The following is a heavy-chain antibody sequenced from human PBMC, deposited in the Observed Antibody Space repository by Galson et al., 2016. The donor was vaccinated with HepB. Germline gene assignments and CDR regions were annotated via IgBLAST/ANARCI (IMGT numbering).Heavy chain of an antibody. Sequence: PALVKPTQTLTLTCTXXXFSXXTSXXXVSXXXQPXXKAXEXLARIDWXDDKYYSTSLKTRLTISKDTSKNQVVLTXTTMDPVDTATYYCAHRSGYDLGGAFDIWGHGTMVTVSS. CDR3: AHRSGYDLGGAFDI. CDR2: IDWXDDK. V-gene: IGHV2-70*11. D-gene: IGHD5-12*01. CDR1: XFSXXTSXXX. J-gene: IGHJ3*02.